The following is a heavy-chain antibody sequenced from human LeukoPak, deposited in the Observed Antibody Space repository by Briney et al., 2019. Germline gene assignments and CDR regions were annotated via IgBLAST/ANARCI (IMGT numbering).Heavy chain of an antibody. CDR3: ARVPLLSGWETAVDY. V-gene: IGHV1-2*02. CDR2: INPNSGGT. Sequence: ASVTVSCKASGYTFTGYYMHWVRQAPGQGLEWMGWINPNSGGTNYAQKFQGRVTMTRDTSISTAYMELSRLRSDDTAVYYCARVPLLSGWETAVDYWGQGTLVTVSS. CDR1: GYTFTGYY. J-gene: IGHJ4*02. D-gene: IGHD6-19*01.